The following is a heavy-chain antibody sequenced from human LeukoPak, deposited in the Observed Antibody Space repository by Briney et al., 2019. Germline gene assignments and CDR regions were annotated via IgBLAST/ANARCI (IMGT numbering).Heavy chain of an antibody. CDR3: ARSIAARHFDY. J-gene: IGHJ4*02. CDR1: GGTFTTYA. CDR2: VIPIFGTT. Sequence: ASVKVSCKASGGTFTTYAISWVRQAPGQGLEWLGQVIPIFGTTNYAQKFQGRVTMTADKSTSTAFMELSSLRSEDTALYYCARSIAARHFDYWGQGTLVTVSS. V-gene: IGHV1-69*06. D-gene: IGHD6-6*01.